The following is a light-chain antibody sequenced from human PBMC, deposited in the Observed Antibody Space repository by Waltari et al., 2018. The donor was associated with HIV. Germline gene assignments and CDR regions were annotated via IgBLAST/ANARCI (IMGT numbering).Light chain of an antibody. CDR2: DVT. CDR1: TSDVGRYAL. V-gene: IGLV2-23*02. J-gene: IGLJ2*01. Sequence: QSALTQPASVSASPGQSITLSCTGTTSDVGRYALVSWYQPFPGRAPQLIMFDVTKRPSGVSNRFSGSKSGNTAALTISGLQPEDEADYYCCSYAGPNPLVFGGGTKLTVL. CDR3: CSYAGPNPLV.